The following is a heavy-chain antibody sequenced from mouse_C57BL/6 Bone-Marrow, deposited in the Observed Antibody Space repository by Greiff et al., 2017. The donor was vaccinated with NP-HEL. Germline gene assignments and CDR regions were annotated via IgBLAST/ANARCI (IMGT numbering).Heavy chain of an antibody. CDR1: GYTFTSYW. Sequence: QVQLQQPGAELVRPGTSVKLSCKASGYTFTSYWMHWVKQRPGQGLEWIGVIDPSDSYTNYNQKFKGKATLTVDTSSSTAYMQLSSLTSEDSAVYYCARSVAHYRGFAYWGQGTLVTVSA. D-gene: IGHD2-12*01. V-gene: IGHV1-59*01. CDR3: ARSVAHYRGFAY. J-gene: IGHJ3*01. CDR2: IDPSDSYT.